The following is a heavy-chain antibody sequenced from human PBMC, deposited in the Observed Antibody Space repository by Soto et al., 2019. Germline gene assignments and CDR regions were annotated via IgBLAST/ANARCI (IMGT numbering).Heavy chain of an antibody. CDR1: GFTFSSYS. CDR2: ISSSSSYI. J-gene: IGHJ6*02. CDR3: ARDMQLVFYYYGMDV. D-gene: IGHD6-13*01. V-gene: IGHV3-21*01. Sequence: GGSLRLSCAASGFTFSSYSMNWVRRAPGKGLEWVSSISSSSSYIYYADSVKGRFTISRDNAKNSLYLQMNSLRAEDTAVYYCARDMQLVFYYYGMDVWGRGTTVTVSS.